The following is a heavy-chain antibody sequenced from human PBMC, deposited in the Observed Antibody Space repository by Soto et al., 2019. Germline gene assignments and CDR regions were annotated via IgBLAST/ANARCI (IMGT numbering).Heavy chain of an antibody. CDR1: GGSISSGGYY. Sequence: SETLSLTCTVSGGSISSGGYYWSWIRQHPGKGLEWIGYIYYSGSTYYNPSLKSRVTISVDTSKNQFSLKLSSVTAADTAVYYCARGLLLWFGNPNTPDYFDYWGQGTLVTVSS. CDR2: IYYSGST. J-gene: IGHJ4*02. V-gene: IGHV4-31*03. CDR3: ARGLLLWFGNPNTPDYFDY. D-gene: IGHD3-10*01.